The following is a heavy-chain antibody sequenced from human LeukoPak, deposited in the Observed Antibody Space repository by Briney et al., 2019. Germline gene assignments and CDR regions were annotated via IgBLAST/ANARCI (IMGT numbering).Heavy chain of an antibody. Sequence: PSETLSLTCTVSGGSISSGGYYWSWIRQHPGKGLEWIGYFYYSGSTYYNPSLKSRVTISIDTSKNRFSLKLTSVTAADTAVYYCTRDVKGSDAFDIWGQGTMVTVSS. V-gene: IGHV4-31*03. CDR3: TRDVKGSDAFDI. J-gene: IGHJ3*02. CDR2: FYYSGST. CDR1: GGSISSGGYY.